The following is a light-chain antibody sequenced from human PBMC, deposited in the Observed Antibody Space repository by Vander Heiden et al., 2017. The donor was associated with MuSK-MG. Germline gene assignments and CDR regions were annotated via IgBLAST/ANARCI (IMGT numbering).Light chain of an antibody. J-gene: IGLJ3*02. V-gene: IGLV1-44*01. CDR3: AAWDDSLNGPV. Sequence: QSVLTQPPSASGTPGQRVTISCSGSSTNIGSNTVIWYQQLPGTAPKLLIYSNNQRPSGVPDRFSGSKSGTSASLASGGLQSEDEADYYCAAWDDSLNGPVFGGGTKLTVL. CDR1: STNIGSNT. CDR2: SNN.